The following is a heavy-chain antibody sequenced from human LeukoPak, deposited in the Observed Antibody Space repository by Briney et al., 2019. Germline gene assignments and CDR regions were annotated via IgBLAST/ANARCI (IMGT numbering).Heavy chain of an antibody. D-gene: IGHD1-26*01. CDR3: ARGVGQDAFDI. CDR1: GFTVRDNY. CDR2: IYSGGST. Sequence: GGSLRLSCAASGFTVRDNYMSWVRQAPGKGLEWVSVIYSGGSTYYADSVKGRFTFSKDNSKNTLYLQMTNLRVEDTAAYYCARGVGQDAFDIWGQGTMVTVSS. J-gene: IGHJ3*02. V-gene: IGHV3-53*01.